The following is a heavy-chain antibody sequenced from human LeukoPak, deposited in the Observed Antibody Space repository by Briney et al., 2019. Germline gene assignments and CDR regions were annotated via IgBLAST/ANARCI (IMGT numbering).Heavy chain of an antibody. CDR3: TGERNGSPHY. CDR1: SFSDYY. Sequence: SFSDYYMSWVRQPPGKGLEWIASMYYTGSSYYNPSLKSRVTISLDTSKNQFSLKMTSVTAADTAVYFCTGERNGSPHYWGQGTQVTVSS. V-gene: IGHV4-39*07. D-gene: IGHD5-24*01. J-gene: IGHJ4*02. CDR2: MYYTGSS.